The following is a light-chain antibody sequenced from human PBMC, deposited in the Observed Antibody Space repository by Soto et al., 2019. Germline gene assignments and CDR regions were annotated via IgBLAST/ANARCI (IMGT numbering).Light chain of an antibody. V-gene: IGLV2-14*01. J-gene: IGLJ2*01. Sequence: QSALTQPASGSGSPGQSSTISCTGTSSDDGGYNYVSWYQQHPGKAPKLMIYDVSNRPSGVSNRFSGSKSGNTASLTISGLQAEDEADYYCSSYTSSSTLVVFVGGTKLTVL. CDR1: SSDDGGYNY. CDR3: SSYTSSSTLVV. CDR2: DVS.